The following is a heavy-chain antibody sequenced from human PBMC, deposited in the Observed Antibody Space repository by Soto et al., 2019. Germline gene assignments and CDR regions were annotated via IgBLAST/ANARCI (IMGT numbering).Heavy chain of an antibody. Sequence: GGSLRLSCAASGFTFSSYAMSWVRQAPGKGLEWVSAISGSGGSTYYADSVKGRFTISRDNTKNTLYLQMNSLRAEDTAVYYCAKPATYYDFCSGYPPPYYWGQGTLVTVSS. CDR3: AKPATYYDFCSGYPPPYY. J-gene: IGHJ4*02. V-gene: IGHV3-23*01. D-gene: IGHD3-3*01. CDR2: ISGSGGST. CDR1: GFTFSSYA.